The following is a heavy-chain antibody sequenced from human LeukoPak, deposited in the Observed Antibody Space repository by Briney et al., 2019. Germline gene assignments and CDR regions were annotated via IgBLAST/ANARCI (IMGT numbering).Heavy chain of an antibody. CDR1: GYTFTSYD. D-gene: IGHD4-17*01. V-gene: IGHV1-8*01. Sequence: ASVKVSCKASGYTFTSYDINWVRQATGQGVEWMGWMNPNSGNTGYAQKFQGRGTMTRNTAISTAYMELSSLRSEDTAVYYCARPVYTHGDYSFDFWGQGTLVTVSS. CDR3: ARPVYTHGDYSFDF. J-gene: IGHJ4*02. CDR2: MNPNSGNT.